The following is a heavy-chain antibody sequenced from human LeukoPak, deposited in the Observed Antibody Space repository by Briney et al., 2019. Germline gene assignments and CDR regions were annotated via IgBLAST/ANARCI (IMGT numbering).Heavy chain of an antibody. CDR3: ARPSQYGSGTDYYFDS. V-gene: IGHV3-73*01. CDR1: GFMFSGSP. CDR2: IRSKANNYAT. J-gene: IGHJ4*02. D-gene: IGHD3-10*01. Sequence: GGSLRLSCAASGFMFSGSPMHWVRQASGKGLEWVGHIRSKANNYATIYAASVKGRFTISRDDSKNTAYLQMNSLKTEDTAVYYCARPSQYGSGTDYYFDSCGQGTLVTVSS.